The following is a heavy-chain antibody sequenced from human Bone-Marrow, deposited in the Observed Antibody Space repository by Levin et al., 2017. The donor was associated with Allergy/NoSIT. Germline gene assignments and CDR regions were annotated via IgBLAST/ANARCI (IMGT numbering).Heavy chain of an antibody. CDR2: IYYSGST. CDR1: GGSISSGDYY. V-gene: IGHV4-30-4*01. CDR3: ARRGLYYDSSEVWFDP. J-gene: IGHJ5*02. Sequence: SQTLSLTCTVSGGSISSGDYYWSWIRQPPGKGLEWIGYIYYSGSTYYNPSLKSRVTISVDTSKNQFSLKLSSVTAADTAVYYCARRGLYYDSSEVWFDPWGQGTLVTVSS. D-gene: IGHD3-22*01.